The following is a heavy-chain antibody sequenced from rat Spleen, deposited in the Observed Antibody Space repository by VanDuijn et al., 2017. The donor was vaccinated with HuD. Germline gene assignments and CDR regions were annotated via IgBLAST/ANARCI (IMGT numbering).Heavy chain of an antibody. D-gene: IGHD1-12*02. V-gene: IGHV3-3*01. Sequence: EVQLQESGPGLVKPSQSLSLTCSVTGYSISSAYRWNWIRKFPGNKLGGMGYINSAGSTLYNPSLKSRISITRDTSKNQFFLQVNSVTTEDTATYYCARSDGTHYYLPFIYWGQGTLVTVSS. CDR2: INSAGST. CDR3: ARSDGTHYYLPFIY. CDR1: GYSISSAYR. J-gene: IGHJ3*01.